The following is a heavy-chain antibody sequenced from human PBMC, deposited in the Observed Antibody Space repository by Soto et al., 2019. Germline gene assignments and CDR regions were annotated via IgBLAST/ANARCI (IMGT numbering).Heavy chain of an antibody. Sequence: GGSLRLSCAASGFTFSSYAMSWVPQAPGKGLEWVSAISGSGGSTYYADSVKGRFTISRDNSKNTLYLQMNSLRAEDTAVYYCAKSAYSSGWYYLDYWGQGTLVTVSS. V-gene: IGHV3-23*01. CDR2: ISGSGGST. D-gene: IGHD6-19*01. J-gene: IGHJ4*02. CDR1: GFTFSSYA. CDR3: AKSAYSSGWYYLDY.